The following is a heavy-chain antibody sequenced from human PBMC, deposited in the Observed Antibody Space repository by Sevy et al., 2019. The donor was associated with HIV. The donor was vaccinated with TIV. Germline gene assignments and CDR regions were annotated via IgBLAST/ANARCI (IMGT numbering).Heavy chain of an antibody. CDR3: ARATSLVTGPNNYYFDY. CDR1: GGSFSGYY. J-gene: IGHJ4*02. V-gene: IGHV4-34*01. Sequence: SETLSLTCAVYGGSFSGYYWSWLRQPPGKGLDWIGEINHSGSTNYNPSLKSRVTISLDTSKNQFSLKLSSVTAADTAVYYCARATSLVTGPNNYYFDYWGQRTLVTVSS. CDR2: INHSGST. D-gene: IGHD5-18*01.